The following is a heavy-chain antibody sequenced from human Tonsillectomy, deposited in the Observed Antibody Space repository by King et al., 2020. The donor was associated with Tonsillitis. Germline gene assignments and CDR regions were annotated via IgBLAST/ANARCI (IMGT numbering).Heavy chain of an antibody. CDR3: AKGPIAVAGRKEFDY. V-gene: IGHV3-30*18. CDR2: ISYDGSNK. CDR1: GFTFSSYG. D-gene: IGHD6-19*01. Sequence: VQLVESGGGVVQPGRSLRLSCAASGFTFSSYGMHWVRQAPGKGLEWVAVISYDGSNKYYADSVKGRFTISRDNSKNTLYLQMNSLRAEDTAVYYCAKGPIAVAGRKEFDYWGQGTLVTVSS. J-gene: IGHJ4*02.